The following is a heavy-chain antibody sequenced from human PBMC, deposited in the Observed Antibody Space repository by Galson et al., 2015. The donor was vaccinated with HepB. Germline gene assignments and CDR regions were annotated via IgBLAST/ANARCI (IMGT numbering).Heavy chain of an antibody. V-gene: IGHV3-30*04. CDR1: GFTFSSYA. D-gene: IGHD5-12*01. Sequence: SLRLSCAASGFTFSSYAMHWVRQAPGRGLEWVALISYYGGSNKYYTDSVRGRFTISRDNSNNAVYLQMSGLRPEDTAVYYCARDQTAVANQPGYGMDVWGQGTTVIVSS. CDR3: ARDQTAVANQPGYGMDV. CDR2: ISYYGGSNK. J-gene: IGHJ6*02.